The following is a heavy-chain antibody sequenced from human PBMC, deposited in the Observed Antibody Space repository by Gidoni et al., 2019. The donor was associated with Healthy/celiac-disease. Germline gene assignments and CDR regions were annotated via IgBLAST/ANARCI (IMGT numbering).Heavy chain of an antibody. J-gene: IGHJ4*02. V-gene: IGHV1-18*01. D-gene: IGHD3-9*01. Sequence: QVQLVQSGAEVQKPGASVKVSCQASGYTFTSYGISWGRQAPGQGLEWMGWISAYNGNTNYEQKRKGRGTRTTDTSKSTAYMELRSVRADDTAVYYCARDFDDGDLAPRGYWGQGTLVTVSS. CDR2: ISAYNGNT. CDR3: ARDFDDGDLAPRGY. CDR1: GYTFTSYG.